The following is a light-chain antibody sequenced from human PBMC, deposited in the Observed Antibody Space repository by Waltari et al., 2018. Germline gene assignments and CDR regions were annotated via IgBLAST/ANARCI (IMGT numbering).Light chain of an antibody. CDR1: SNYIGGHDF. V-gene: IGLV2-14*01. J-gene: IGLJ3*02. Sequence: QSALTQPASVSGSPGQSITISRTGTSNYIGGHDFVSWYQQHPGQAPNLLLYEVTKRASGISIRFSGSKSGNTACLTISGLQAEDEADYYCFSFTPTSRLAMFAGGTKLTV. CDR3: FSFTPTSRLAM. CDR2: EVT.